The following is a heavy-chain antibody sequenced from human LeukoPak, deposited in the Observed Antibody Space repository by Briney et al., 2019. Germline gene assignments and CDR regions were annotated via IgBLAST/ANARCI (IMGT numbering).Heavy chain of an antibody. J-gene: IGHJ5*02. D-gene: IGHD3-22*01. CDR3: ARDLGQYYDTSDNWFDP. V-gene: IGHV3-74*01. CDR1: GFTFSNYW. CDR2: INSDGINT. Sequence: GGSLRLSCAASGFTFSNYWMHWVRQAPGKGLVWVSRINSDGINTSYADSVKGRFTISRDNAKNPLNLQMNSLRAEDTAVYYCARDLGQYYDTSDNWFDPWGQGTLVTVSS.